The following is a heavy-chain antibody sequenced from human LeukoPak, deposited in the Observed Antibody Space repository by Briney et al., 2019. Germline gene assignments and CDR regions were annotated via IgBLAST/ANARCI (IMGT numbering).Heavy chain of an antibody. V-gene: IGHV3-23*01. Sequence: PRGSLRLSCAASGFTFRSYAMNWVRQAPGKGLEWVSTISGSGGTTYYADSVKGRFTISRDNSKNTLFLQMNSLRAEDTAVYYCAKGDNSTWTVDYWGQGTLVTVSS. D-gene: IGHD6-13*01. CDR2: ISGSGGTT. CDR3: AKGDNSTWTVDY. CDR1: GFTFRSYA. J-gene: IGHJ4*02.